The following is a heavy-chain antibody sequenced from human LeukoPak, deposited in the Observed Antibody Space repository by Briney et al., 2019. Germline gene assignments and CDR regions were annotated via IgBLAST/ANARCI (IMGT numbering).Heavy chain of an antibody. J-gene: IGHJ5*02. V-gene: IGHV4-34*01. Sequence: NPSETLSLTCAVYGGSFSGYYWSWIRQPPGKGLEWIGEINHSGSTNYNPSLKSRVTISVDTSKNQFSLKLSSVTAADTAVYYCARAISITMVRGRNWFDPWGQGTLVTVSS. D-gene: IGHD3-10*01. CDR1: GGSFSGYY. CDR2: INHSGST. CDR3: ARAISITMVRGRNWFDP.